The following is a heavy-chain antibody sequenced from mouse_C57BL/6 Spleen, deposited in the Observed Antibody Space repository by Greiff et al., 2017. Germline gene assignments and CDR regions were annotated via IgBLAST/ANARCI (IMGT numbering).Heavy chain of an antibody. CDR3: ARPSFYYFDY. CDR1: GFTFSDYG. J-gene: IGHJ2*01. Sequence: EVQRVESGGGLVKPGGSLKLSCAASGFTFSDYGMHWVRQAPEKGLEWVAYISSGSSTIYYADTVKGRFTISRDNAKNTLCLQMTSLRSEDTAMYYCARPSFYYFDYWGQGTTLTVSS. V-gene: IGHV5-17*01. CDR2: ISSGSSTI.